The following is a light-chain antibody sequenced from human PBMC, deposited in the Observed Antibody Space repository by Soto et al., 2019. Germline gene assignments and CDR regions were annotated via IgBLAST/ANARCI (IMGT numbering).Light chain of an antibody. CDR1: QSITNN. CDR3: QQSYRTPPT. J-gene: IGKJ2*01. CDR2: AAS. V-gene: IGKV1-39*01. Sequence: DIQMTQSPSSLSASVGDRVTITCRASQSITNNLNWYQQKPGKAPKLLIYAASSLQSGVPSRFSGSGSGTDFTLTISSLQPEDFATYYCQQSYRTPPTFXQGTKLDIK.